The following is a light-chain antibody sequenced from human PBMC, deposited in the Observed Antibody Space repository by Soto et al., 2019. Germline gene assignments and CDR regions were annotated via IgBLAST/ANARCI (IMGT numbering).Light chain of an antibody. Sequence: EIVLTQSPGTLSLSPGERATLSCRASQSVSNNYLAWYQQKPGQAPRLLIYGASNRATGIPDRFSGSGSGTDFTLTISSLEPEDFAVYYCQQRNNWPLTFGGGTKV. CDR3: QQRNNWPLT. J-gene: IGKJ4*02. CDR2: GAS. V-gene: IGKV3D-20*02. CDR1: QSVSNNY.